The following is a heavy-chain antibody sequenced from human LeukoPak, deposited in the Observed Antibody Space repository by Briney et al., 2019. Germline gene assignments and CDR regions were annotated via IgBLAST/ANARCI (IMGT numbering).Heavy chain of an antibody. V-gene: IGHV3-53*01. CDR2: IYSGGST. D-gene: IGHD6-19*01. Sequence: GGSLRLSCAASGFTVSSNYMSWVRQAPGKGLEWVSVIYSGGSTYYADSVKGRFTISRDNSKNTLYLQMNSLRAEDTAVYYCAREAVAGLGWFDPWGQGTPVTVSS. J-gene: IGHJ5*02. CDR1: GFTVSSNY. CDR3: AREAVAGLGWFDP.